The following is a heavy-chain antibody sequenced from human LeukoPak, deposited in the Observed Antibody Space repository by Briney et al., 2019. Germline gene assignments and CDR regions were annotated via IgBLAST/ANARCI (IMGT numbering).Heavy chain of an antibody. CDR1: GFTFSSYA. V-gene: IGHV3-33*08. CDR3: AREPTIAAAGNDAFDI. CDR2: IWYDGSNK. J-gene: IGHJ3*02. Sequence: GGSLRLSCAASGFTFSSYAMHWVRQAPGKGLEWVAVIWYDGSNKYYADSVKGRFTISRDNSKNTLYLQMNSLRAEDTAVYYCAREPTIAAAGNDAFDIWGQGTMVTVSS. D-gene: IGHD6-13*01.